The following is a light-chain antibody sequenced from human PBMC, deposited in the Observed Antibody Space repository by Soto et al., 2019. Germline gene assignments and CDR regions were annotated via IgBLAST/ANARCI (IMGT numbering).Light chain of an antibody. CDR2: AAS. Sequence: EIVMTQSPATLSVSPGERATLSCRASQSVSSNLAWYQQKPGQAPRLLIYAASTRATGIPARFSGSGSGTEFTLTISSLQSEDFATYYCQHYNRYSEAFGQGTKVE. V-gene: IGKV3-15*01. CDR1: QSVSSN. CDR3: QHYNRYSEA. J-gene: IGKJ1*01.